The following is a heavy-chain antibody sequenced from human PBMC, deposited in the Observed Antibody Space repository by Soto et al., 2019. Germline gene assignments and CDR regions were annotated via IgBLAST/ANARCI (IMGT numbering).Heavy chain of an antibody. V-gene: IGHV1-2*02. Sequence: ASVKVSCKVSGYTFTGYYLHWARQAPGQGLEWMGWINPDNGAANYAQQFQGRVTMTRDTSISTVYLEFSSLRSDDTAVYFCARREDSRWLFHYIDYWGQGALVTVSS. CDR1: GYTFTGYY. J-gene: IGHJ4*02. D-gene: IGHD2-15*01. CDR3: ARREDSRWLFHYIDY. CDR2: INPDNGAA.